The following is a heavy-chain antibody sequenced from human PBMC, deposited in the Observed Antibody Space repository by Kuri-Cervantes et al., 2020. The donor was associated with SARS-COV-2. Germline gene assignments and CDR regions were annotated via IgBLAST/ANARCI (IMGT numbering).Heavy chain of an antibody. D-gene: IGHD2-21*01. J-gene: IGHJ4*02. CDR2: IYYSGST. CDR3: ARVGVVIAIPDY. V-gene: IGHV4-39*07. Sequence: SETLSLTCTVSGGSISSSSYYWGWIRQPPGKGLEWIGSIYYSGSTYYNPSLKSRVTISVDTSKNQFSLKLGSVAAADTAVYYCARVGVVIAIPDYWGQGTLVTVSS. CDR1: GGSISSSSYY.